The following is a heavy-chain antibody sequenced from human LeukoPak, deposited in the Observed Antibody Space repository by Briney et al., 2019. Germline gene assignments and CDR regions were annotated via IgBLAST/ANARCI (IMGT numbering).Heavy chain of an antibody. J-gene: IGHJ4*02. CDR3: ARHRPFTYYYDSSGYYHFDY. D-gene: IGHD3-22*01. Sequence: PGGSLRLSCAASGFTFSSYAMSWARQAPGKGLEWVSGISSSGSYIYYADSVKGRFTISRDNAKNSLYLQMNSLRAEDTAVYYCARHRPFTYYYDSSGYYHFDYWGQGTLVTVSS. CDR1: GFTFSSYA. V-gene: IGHV3-21*01. CDR2: ISSSGSYI.